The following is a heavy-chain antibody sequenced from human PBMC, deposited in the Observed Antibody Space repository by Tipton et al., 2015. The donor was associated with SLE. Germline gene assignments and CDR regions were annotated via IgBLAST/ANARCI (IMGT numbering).Heavy chain of an antibody. CDR3: GGGETYSNYEDF. CDR1: GYTFTSYG. D-gene: IGHD4-11*01. Sequence: QSGAEVKKPGASVKVSCKASGYTFTSYGINWVRQAPGQGLEWMRWISTYNGKTHYTENLQDRVTMTTDTFTSTAYMELRSLRSDHAAVYYCGGGETYSNYEDFWGQGSLVTVSS. J-gene: IGHJ4*02. V-gene: IGHV1-18*01. CDR2: ISTYNGKT.